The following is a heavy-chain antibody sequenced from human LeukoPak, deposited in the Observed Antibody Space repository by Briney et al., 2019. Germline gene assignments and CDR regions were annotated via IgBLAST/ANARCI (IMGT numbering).Heavy chain of an antibody. CDR3: ATRVVREFYQLGTEEKDDWFDP. CDR2: VSYDGSYK. J-gene: IGHJ5*02. V-gene: IGHV3-30*04. CDR1: GFTFSNFA. D-gene: IGHD1-1*01. Sequence: GGSLRLSCAATGFTFSNFAMHWVRQAPGKGLEWVAVVSYDGSYKYYADSVKGRFTISRDNSKNTLYLQMNSLRAEDTAVYYCATRVVREFYQLGTEEKDDWFDPWGQGTLVTVSS.